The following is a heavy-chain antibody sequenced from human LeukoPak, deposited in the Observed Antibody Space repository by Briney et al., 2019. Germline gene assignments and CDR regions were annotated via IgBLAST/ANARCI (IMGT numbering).Heavy chain of an antibody. CDR1: GSTFSSYA. V-gene: IGHV3-23*01. Sequence: GGSLRLSCAASGSTFSSYAMSWVRQAPGKGLEWVSAISGSGGSTYYADSVKGRFTISRDNSKNTLYLQMNSLRAEDTAVYYCAKASDYDSSGYYYEGKNYFDYWGQGTLVTVSS. CDR2: ISGSGGST. CDR3: AKASDYDSSGYYYEGKNYFDY. J-gene: IGHJ4*02. D-gene: IGHD3-22*01.